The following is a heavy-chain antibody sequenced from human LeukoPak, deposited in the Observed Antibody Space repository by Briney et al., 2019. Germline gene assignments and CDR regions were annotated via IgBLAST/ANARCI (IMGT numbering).Heavy chain of an antibody. CDR2: ISAYNGNT. CDR3: ARDPIYEGGYGLGGPYYFDF. J-gene: IGHJ4*02. CDR1: GYTFTSYG. Sequence: ASVKVSCKASGYTFTSYGISWVRQAPGQGLEWMGWISAYNGNTNYAQKFQDRLTVVADTSTGTVYMELAGLRSEDTAVYYCARDPIYEGGYGLGGPYYFDFWGQGTLVTVSS. D-gene: IGHD5-12*01. V-gene: IGHV1-18*01.